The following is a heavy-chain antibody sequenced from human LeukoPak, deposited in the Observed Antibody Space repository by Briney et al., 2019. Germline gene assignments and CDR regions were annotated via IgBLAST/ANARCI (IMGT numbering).Heavy chain of an antibody. CDR2: ISYDGSNK. Sequence: GGSLRLSCAASGFTFSSYGMHWVRQAPGKGLEWVAVISYDGSNKYYADSVKGRFTISRDNSRNTLYLQMNSLRAEDTAVYYRAKSDDRAAFDIWGQGTMVTVSS. V-gene: IGHV3-30*18. D-gene: IGHD5-24*01. CDR1: GFTFSSYG. CDR3: AKSDDRAAFDI. J-gene: IGHJ3*02.